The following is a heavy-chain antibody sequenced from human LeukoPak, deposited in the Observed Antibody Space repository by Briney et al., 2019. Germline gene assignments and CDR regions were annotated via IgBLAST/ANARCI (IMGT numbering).Heavy chain of an antibody. CDR1: GGSITGYY. J-gene: IGHJ1*01. Sequence: SETLSLTCAVYGGSITGYYWSWIRQTPGRGLEWVGEIHYTGATSYNPSLKSRVTISVDTSKNQFSLKLSSVTAADTAVFYCARYEGYFQHWGQGTLVTVSS. CDR3: ARYEGYFQH. D-gene: IGHD3-3*01. V-gene: IGHV4-34*01. CDR2: IHYTGAT.